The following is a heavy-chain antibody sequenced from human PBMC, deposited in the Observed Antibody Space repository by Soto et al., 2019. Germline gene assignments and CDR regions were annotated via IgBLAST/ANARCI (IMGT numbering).Heavy chain of an antibody. CDR1: GYSFTNYW. D-gene: IGHD3-3*01. Sequence: PGESLNISCKGSGYSFTNYWIGWVRQMPGRGLEWMGIIYPGDSDTKYSPSFQGQVTISADKSISTAYLQWSSLKASDTAMYYCARLTYDFWSGSRNYYYYYMDVWGKGTTVTVSS. CDR2: IYPGDSDT. V-gene: IGHV5-51*01. J-gene: IGHJ6*03. CDR3: ARLTYDFWSGSRNYYYYYMDV.